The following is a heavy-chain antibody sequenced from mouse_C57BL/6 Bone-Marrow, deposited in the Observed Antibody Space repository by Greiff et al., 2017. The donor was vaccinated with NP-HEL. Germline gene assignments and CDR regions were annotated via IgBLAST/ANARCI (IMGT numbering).Heavy chain of an antibody. Sequence: EVNVVESGGGLVQPGGSLSLSCAASGFTFTDYYMSWVRQPPGKALEWLGFIRNKANGYTTEYSASVKGRFTISRDNSQSILYLQMNALRAEDSATYYCARYSSYDYDVDYWGQGTTLTVSS. J-gene: IGHJ2*01. CDR3: ARYSSYDYDVDY. V-gene: IGHV7-3*01. CDR2: IRNKANGYTT. D-gene: IGHD2-4*01. CDR1: GFTFTDYY.